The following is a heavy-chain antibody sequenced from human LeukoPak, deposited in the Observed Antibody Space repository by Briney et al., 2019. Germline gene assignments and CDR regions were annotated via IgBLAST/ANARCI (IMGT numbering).Heavy chain of an antibody. V-gene: IGHV1-2*02. CDR2: INPNSGGT. J-gene: IGHJ6*03. CDR3: ARAPARGYYYYYMDV. Sequence: VASVTVSCKASGYTFTGYYMHWVRQAPGQGLEWMGWINPNSGGTNYAQKFQGRVTMTRDTSISTAYMELSRLRSDDTAVYYCARAPARGYYYYYMDVWGKGTTVTVSS. CDR1: GYTFTGYY.